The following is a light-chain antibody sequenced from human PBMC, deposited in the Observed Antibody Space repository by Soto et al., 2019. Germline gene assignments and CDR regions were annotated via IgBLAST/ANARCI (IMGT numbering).Light chain of an antibody. Sequence: QAVVTQPASVSGSPGQSITISCTGTSSDVGAYNYVSWYQHHPGKAPKLMIYDVSNRPSGVSNRFSGSKSGNTASLTISGXXAEDEADYYCNSFTTSSTLVFGGGTKLTVL. CDR1: SSDVGAYNY. V-gene: IGLV2-14*03. CDR3: NSFTTSSTLV. CDR2: DVS. J-gene: IGLJ2*01.